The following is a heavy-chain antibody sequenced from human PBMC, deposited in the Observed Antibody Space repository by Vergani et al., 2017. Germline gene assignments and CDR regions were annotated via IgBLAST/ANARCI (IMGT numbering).Heavy chain of an antibody. CDR2: IRSKNGGGTA. Sequence: EVQLLESGGGSAQPGESLRLSCVVSGITFKNAWINWVRQAPGKGLEWIGRIRSKNGGGTADYAAPLKGRFTISRDDSKDSAFLLVNNLKTEDTAVYFCYTDYHDYWGQGTLVTVSS. V-gene: IGHV3-15*01. CDR1: GITFKNAW. D-gene: IGHD2-2*02. CDR3: YTDYHDY. J-gene: IGHJ4*02.